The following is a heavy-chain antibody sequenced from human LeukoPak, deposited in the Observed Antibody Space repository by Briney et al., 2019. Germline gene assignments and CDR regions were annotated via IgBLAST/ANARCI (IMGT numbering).Heavy chain of an antibody. J-gene: IGHJ4*02. V-gene: IGHV1-8*01. Sequence: ASVKFSCKASGYTFTSYDFNWVRQATGQRPEWMGWMSPNSGDTGYAQKFQDRVTMTRNTSISTAYMELSSLRSDDTAVYYCARGPPNWGYDYWGPGTLVTVST. D-gene: IGHD7-27*01. CDR1: GYTFTSYD. CDR3: ARGPPNWGYDY. CDR2: MSPNSGDT.